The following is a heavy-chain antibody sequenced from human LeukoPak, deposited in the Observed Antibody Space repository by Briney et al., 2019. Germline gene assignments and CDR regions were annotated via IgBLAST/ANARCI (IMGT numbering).Heavy chain of an antibody. D-gene: IGHD1-7*01. CDR2: ITNDGSST. CDR3: ATQQGGNSAY. Sequence: GGSLRLSCAASGLTFSSHWMHWVRQAPGKGLVWVSRITNDGSSTTYADSVKGRFTISRDNAKNMLYLQVNSLRAEDTAMYYCATQQGGNSAYWGQGTLVTVSS. V-gene: IGHV3-74*01. CDR1: GLTFSSHW. J-gene: IGHJ4*02.